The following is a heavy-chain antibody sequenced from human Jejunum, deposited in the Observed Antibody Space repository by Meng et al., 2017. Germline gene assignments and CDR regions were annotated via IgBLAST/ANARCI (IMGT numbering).Heavy chain of an antibody. CDR1: GFTFSSNW. V-gene: IGHV3-7*01. CDR2: IKKDGSEK. Sequence: GGSLRLSCAASGFTFSSNWMSWVRQAPGKGLEWVANIKKDGSEKNYVDSVKGRFTVSRDNAKNSMYLQMNSLRAEDTAVYYCARQEFSRDYEFDYWGRGTLVTVSS. D-gene: IGHD4-17*01. J-gene: IGHJ4*02. CDR3: ARQEFSRDYEFDY.